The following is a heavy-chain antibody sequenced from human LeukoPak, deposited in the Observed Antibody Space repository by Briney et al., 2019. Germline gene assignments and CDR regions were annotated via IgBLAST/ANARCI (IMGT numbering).Heavy chain of an antibody. CDR3: ARWHSHGRYFDY. J-gene: IGHJ4*02. V-gene: IGHV4-59*01. CDR1: GGSISGYY. D-gene: IGHD2-21*01. Sequence: SGTLSLTCTVSGGSISGYYWNWIRQPPGQGLEWIGYTSDSGGHTDYKPSLKSRVAISVDTSKNQFSLKLTFATAADTAVYYCARWHSHGRYFDYWGQGALATVSS. CDR2: TSDSGGHT.